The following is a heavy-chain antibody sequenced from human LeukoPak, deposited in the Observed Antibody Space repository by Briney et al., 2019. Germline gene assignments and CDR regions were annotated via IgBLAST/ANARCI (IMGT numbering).Heavy chain of an antibody. V-gene: IGHV4-4*07. D-gene: IGHD6-13*01. CDR3: ARQQLDNWFDP. CDR1: GGSISSYY. Sequence: SETLSLTCTVSGGSISSYYWSWIRQPAGKGLEYIGRIYSSGITDYNPSLMSRVTLSVDTSKNRFSLRLSSVTAADTAVYYCARQQLDNWFDPWGQGTLVTVSS. J-gene: IGHJ5*02. CDR2: IYSSGIT.